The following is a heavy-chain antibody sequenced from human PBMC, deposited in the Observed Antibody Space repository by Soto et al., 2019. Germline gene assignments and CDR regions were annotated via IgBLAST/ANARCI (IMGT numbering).Heavy chain of an antibody. D-gene: IGHD3-16*02. CDR1: GGSISSSSYY. CDR3: ARLRRLPHYDYVWGSYRYPYYFDY. Sequence: KTSETLSLTCTVSGGSISSSSYYWGWIRQPPGKGLEWIGSIYYSGSTYYNPSLKSRVTISVDTSKNQFSLKLSSVTAADTAVYYCARLRRLPHYDYVWGSYRYPYYFDYWGQGTLVTVSS. J-gene: IGHJ4*02. V-gene: IGHV4-39*01. CDR2: IYYSGST.